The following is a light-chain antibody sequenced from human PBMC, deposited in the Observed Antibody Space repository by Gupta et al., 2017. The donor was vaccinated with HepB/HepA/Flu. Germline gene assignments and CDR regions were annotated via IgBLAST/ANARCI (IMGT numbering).Light chain of an antibody. Sequence: IQLTHSPSFLSASVGDRVIITCRASQRIDKYLAWYQQKPGKAPKLLIYAASTMERGVPARFSGSGSGTEFTLTISSRQPEDFATYYCQQRNSCPFTFGHGTXVDIK. CDR3: QQRNSCPFT. CDR2: AAS. V-gene: IGKV1-9*01. CDR1: QRIDKY. J-gene: IGKJ3*01.